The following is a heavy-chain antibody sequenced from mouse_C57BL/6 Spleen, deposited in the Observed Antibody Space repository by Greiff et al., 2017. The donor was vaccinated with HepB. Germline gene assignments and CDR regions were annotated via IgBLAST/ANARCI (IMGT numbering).Heavy chain of an antibody. CDR2: IRLKSDNYAT. CDR3: TGRPDYYGSRDAMDY. V-gene: IGHV6-3*01. Sequence: EVQGVESGGGLVQPGGSMKLTCVASGFTFSNYWLNWVRQSPGRGLEWVAQIRLKSDNYATHYAEAVKGRFTISRDDTKISAYMQMNNLRAEDTGIYYYTGRPDYYGSRDAMDYWGQGTSFTVSS. J-gene: IGHJ4*01. D-gene: IGHD1-1*01. CDR1: GFTFSNYW.